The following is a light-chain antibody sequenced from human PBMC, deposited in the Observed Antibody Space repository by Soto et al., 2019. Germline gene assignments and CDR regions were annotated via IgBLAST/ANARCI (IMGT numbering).Light chain of an antibody. V-gene: IGKV1-12*01. CDR1: QAISSS. CDR2: DAS. J-gene: IGKJ5*01. CDR3: QQAASFPIT. Sequence: DIQMTQSPSSVSAFVGDTVTLTCRASQAISSSLAWYQQKPGKAPNLLMFDASSLQSGVPSRFRGSGSGTYFTLTISGLQPADFGTYYCQQAASFPITFGHGTRLDI.